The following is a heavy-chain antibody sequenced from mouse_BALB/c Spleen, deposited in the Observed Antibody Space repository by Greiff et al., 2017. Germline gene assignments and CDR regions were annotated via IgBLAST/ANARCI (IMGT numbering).Heavy chain of an antibody. Sequence: VQLQQSGAELARPGASVKMSCKASGYTFTSYTMHWVKQRPGQGLEWIRYINPSSGYTNYNQKFKDKATLTADKSSSTAYMQLSSLTSEDSAVYYCARWDGYGGYFDYWGQGTTLTVSS. D-gene: IGHD2-2*01. CDR2: INPSSGYT. V-gene: IGHV1-4*01. CDR3: ARWDGYGGYFDY. J-gene: IGHJ2*01. CDR1: GYTFTSYT.